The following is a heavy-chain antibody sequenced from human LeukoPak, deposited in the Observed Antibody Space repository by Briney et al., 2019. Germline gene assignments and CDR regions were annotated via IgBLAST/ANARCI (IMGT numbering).Heavy chain of an antibody. CDR1: GFTFSSYS. V-gene: IGHV3-21*01. D-gene: IGHD3-3*01. CDR3: ARDTIFGVVSL. Sequence: GGSLRLSCAASGFTFSSYSMNWVRQAPWKGLEWVSSISSSSSYIYYADSVKGRFTISRDNSKNTLYLQMNSLRAEDTAVYYCARDTIFGVVSLWGQGTLVTVSS. CDR2: ISSSSSYI. J-gene: IGHJ4*02.